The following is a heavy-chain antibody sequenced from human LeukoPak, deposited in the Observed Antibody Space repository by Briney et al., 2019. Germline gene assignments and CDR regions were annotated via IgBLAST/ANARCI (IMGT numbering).Heavy chain of an antibody. J-gene: IGHJ4*02. D-gene: IGHD3-22*01. CDR2: ISYDGSNK. CDR1: GFTFSSYG. V-gene: IGHV3-30*18. CDR3: AKEGGRTFYYDSSAWFDY. Sequence: PGRSLRLSCAASGFTFSSYGMHWVRQAPGKGLEWVAVISYDGSNKYYADSVKGRFTISRDNSKNTLYLQMNSLRAEDTAVYYCAKEGGRTFYYDSSAWFDYWGQGTLVTVSS.